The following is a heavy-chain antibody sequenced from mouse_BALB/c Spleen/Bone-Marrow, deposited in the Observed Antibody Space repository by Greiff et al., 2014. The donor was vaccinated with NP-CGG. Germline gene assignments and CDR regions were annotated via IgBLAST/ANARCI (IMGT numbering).Heavy chain of an antibody. V-gene: IGHV1-87*01. CDR3: ARGFPFDY. CDR2: IYPGDGDT. CDR1: GYTFTSYW. Sequence: QVQLKQSGAELARPGASVKLSCKASGYTFTSYWMQWGKQRPGQGLEWIGAIYPGDGDTRYTQKFKGKATLTADKSSSTAYMQLSSLASEASAVYYCARGFPFDYWGQGTTLTVSS. J-gene: IGHJ2*01.